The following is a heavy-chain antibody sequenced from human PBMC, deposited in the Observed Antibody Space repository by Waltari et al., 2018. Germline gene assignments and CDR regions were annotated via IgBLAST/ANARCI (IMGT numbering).Heavy chain of an antibody. CDR1: GGSISSSSYY. V-gene: IGHV4-61*05. D-gene: IGHD3-3*01. CDR2: IYTSGST. Sequence: QLQLQESGPGLVKPSETLSLTCTVSGGSISSSSYYWGWIRQPPGKGLEWIGYIYTSGSTNYNPSLKSRVTISVDTSKNQFSLKLSSVTAADTAVYYCARDGPYDFWSGYFIPNFDYWGQGTLVTVSS. J-gene: IGHJ4*02. CDR3: ARDGPYDFWSGYFIPNFDY.